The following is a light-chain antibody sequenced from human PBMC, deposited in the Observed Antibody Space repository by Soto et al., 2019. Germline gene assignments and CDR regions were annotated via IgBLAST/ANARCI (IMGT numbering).Light chain of an antibody. CDR2: AAS. V-gene: IGKV1-9*01. Sequence: IQLTQSPSSLSASVGDRVTITCRASQGISSYLAWYQQNPGKAPKLLIYAASTLQSVVPSRFSGSGSGTDFTLTISSLQPEDFATYYCQQLNSYPRTFGQGTKVQIK. CDR3: QQLNSYPRT. J-gene: IGKJ1*01. CDR1: QGISSY.